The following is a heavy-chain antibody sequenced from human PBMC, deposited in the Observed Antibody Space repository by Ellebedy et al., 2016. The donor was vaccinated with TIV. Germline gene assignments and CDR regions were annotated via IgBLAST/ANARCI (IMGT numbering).Heavy chain of an antibody. V-gene: IGHV4-59*08. D-gene: IGHD1-1*01. CDR2: IYYSGST. Sequence: SETLSLTCTVSGASIGSYYWSWIRQPPGKGLEWIGHIYYSGSTNYNPSLKSRVTISVDTSKTQFSLKLSSVTAADTAVYYCARAQLTTNDAFDLWGQGTMVAVSS. J-gene: IGHJ3*01. CDR3: ARAQLTTNDAFDL. CDR1: GASIGSYY.